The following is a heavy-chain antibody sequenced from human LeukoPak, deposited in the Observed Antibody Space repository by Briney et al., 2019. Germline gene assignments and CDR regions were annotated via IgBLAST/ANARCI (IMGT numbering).Heavy chain of an antibody. Sequence: SETLSLTCTVSGGSISSSSYYWGWIRQPPGKGLEWIGYIYYSGSTNYNPSLKSRVTISVDTSKNQFSLKLSSVTAADTAVYYCARDQDYYGSGSYGPDYWGQGILVTVSS. CDR1: GGSISSSSYY. CDR2: IYYSGST. J-gene: IGHJ4*02. CDR3: ARDQDYYGSGSYGPDY. D-gene: IGHD3-10*01. V-gene: IGHV4-61*05.